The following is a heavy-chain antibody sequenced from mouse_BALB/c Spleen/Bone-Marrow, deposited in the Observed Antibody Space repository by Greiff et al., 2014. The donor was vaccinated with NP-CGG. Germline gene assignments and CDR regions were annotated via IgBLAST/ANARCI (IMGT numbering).Heavy chain of an antibody. V-gene: IGHV3-1*02. CDR3: ARWTGVGDYYAMDY. CDR2: IHYSGST. J-gene: IGHJ4*01. D-gene: IGHD1-1*01. Sequence: VQLQQSGPDLVKPSQSPSLTCTVTGYSITSGYSWHWIRQFPGNKLEWMGYIHYSGSTNYNPSLKSRISITRDTSKNQFFLQLNSVTTEDTATYYCARWTGVGDYYAMDYWGQGTSVTVPS. CDR1: GYSITSGYS.